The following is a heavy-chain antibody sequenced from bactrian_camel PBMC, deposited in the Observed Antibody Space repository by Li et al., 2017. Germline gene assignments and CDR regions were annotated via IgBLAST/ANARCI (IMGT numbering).Heavy chain of an antibody. V-gene: IGHV3S10*01. J-gene: IGHJ4*01. D-gene: IGHD5*01. CDR1: GFRFSIYH. Sequence: VQLVESGGGLVHPGGSLRLSCAGSGFRFSIYHMNWVRRAPGKGLQWVASALHDDNKYYADSVKGRFTITRDNAKNTVNLQMNSLIAEDTALYYCTAEQMGWSWYNHWGQGTHVTVS. CDR2: ALHDDNK. CDR3: TAEQMGWSWYNH.